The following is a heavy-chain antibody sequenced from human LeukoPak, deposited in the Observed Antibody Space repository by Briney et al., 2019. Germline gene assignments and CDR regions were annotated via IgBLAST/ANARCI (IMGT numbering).Heavy chain of an antibody. V-gene: IGHV4-4*07. D-gene: IGHD1-26*01. CDR3: ARNMGFNWFDP. Sequence: SETLSLTCTVSGGSISGYYWSWVRQPAGKGREWIGRINTGGTAHYNPSLKSRSTMSVDPSKNQYSLKLSSVTAADTALYYCARNMGFNWFDPWGQGTLVTVSS. CDR1: GGSISGYY. J-gene: IGHJ5*02. CDR2: INTGGTA.